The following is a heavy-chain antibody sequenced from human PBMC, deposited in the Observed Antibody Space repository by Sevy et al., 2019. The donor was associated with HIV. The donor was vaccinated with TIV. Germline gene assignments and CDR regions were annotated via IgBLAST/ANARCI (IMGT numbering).Heavy chain of an antibody. Sequence: GGSLRLSCAASGFTFSDYDMHWVRQAPGKGLEWVAVMSHDGNCKNHADSVKVRFTISRDNFKNTLYLQMNSLRVEDTAVYFCARLFSCGGDCYYLDYWGQGAPVTVSS. V-gene: IGHV3-30*04. CDR1: GFTFSDYD. CDR3: ARLFSCGGDCYYLDY. J-gene: IGHJ4*02. D-gene: IGHD2-21*02. CDR2: MSHDGNCK.